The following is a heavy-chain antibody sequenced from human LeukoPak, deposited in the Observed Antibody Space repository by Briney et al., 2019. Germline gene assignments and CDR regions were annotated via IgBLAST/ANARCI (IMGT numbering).Heavy chain of an antibody. J-gene: IGHJ6*03. D-gene: IGHD3-3*01. CDR2: IIPIFGIA. CDR1: GGTFSSYA. V-gene: IGHV1-69*13. CDR3: ARVRTYYDFWSGYGSHMDV. Sequence: ASVKVSCKASGGTFSSYAISWVRQAPGQGLEWMGGIIPIFGIANYAQKFQGRVTITADESTSTAYMELSSLRSEDTAVYYCARVRTYYDFWSGYGSHMDVWGKGTTVTVSS.